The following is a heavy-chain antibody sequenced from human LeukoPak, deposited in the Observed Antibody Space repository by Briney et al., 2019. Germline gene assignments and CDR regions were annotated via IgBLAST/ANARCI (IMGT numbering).Heavy chain of an antibody. V-gene: IGHV4-30-4*07. CDR3: ARDAYGSGTLAGEPTNNWFDP. Sequence: SETLSLTCAVSGVAISRGGYAWNWIRQPPGKGLEWIAYIYHSGTTYYNPSLKSRATISVDTSKNQFSLKLSSVTAADTAVYYCARDAYGSGTLAGEPTNNWFDPWGQGTLVTVSS. J-gene: IGHJ5*02. CDR2: IYHSGTT. D-gene: IGHD3-10*01. CDR1: GVAISRGGYA.